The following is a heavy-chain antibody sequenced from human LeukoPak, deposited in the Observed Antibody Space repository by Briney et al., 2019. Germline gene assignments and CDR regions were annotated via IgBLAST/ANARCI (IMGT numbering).Heavy chain of an antibody. CDR3: ARWYSSGWAFDY. CDR1: GGTISSYY. Sequence: SETLSLTCTVSGGTISSYYWNWIRQPPGKGLECIVYIHYSGSTKYNPSLKSRVTISVDTSKNQFSLKLSSVTAADTAVYYCARWYSSGWAFDYWGQGTLVTVSS. D-gene: IGHD6-19*01. J-gene: IGHJ4*02. V-gene: IGHV4-59*08. CDR2: IHYSGST.